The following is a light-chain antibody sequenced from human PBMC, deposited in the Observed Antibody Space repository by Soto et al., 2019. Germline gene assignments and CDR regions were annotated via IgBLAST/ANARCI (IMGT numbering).Light chain of an antibody. J-gene: IGKJ5*01. Sequence: EIVMTQSPATLSVSPGERATLSCGASQSVSANLAWYQHKPGQAPRLLISGASMRASGVPARFSGSGSGTDFTLTISSLEPEDFAVYYCQQRSNWPRTFGQGTRLEI. CDR1: QSVSAN. CDR3: QQRSNWPRT. V-gene: IGKV3-11*01. CDR2: GAS.